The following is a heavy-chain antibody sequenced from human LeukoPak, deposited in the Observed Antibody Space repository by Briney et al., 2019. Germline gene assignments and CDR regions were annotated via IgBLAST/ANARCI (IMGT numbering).Heavy chain of an antibody. J-gene: IGHJ3*02. Sequence: ASVKVSCKASGGTFSSYAISWVRQAPGQGLEWMGGIIPIFGTANYAQKFQGRVTITADESASTAYMELSSLRSEDTAVYYCARGGSRTGIEAFDIWGQGTMVTVSS. CDR3: ARGGSRTGIEAFDI. D-gene: IGHD1-26*01. CDR2: IIPIFGTA. V-gene: IGHV1-69*13. CDR1: GGTFSSYA.